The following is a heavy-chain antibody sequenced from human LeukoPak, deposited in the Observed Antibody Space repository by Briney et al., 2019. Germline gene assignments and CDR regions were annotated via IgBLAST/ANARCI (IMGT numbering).Heavy chain of an antibody. CDR2: ISYDGSNK. CDR3: ARDLGYSAYATVRGYAVDV. Sequence: SGGSLRLSCAASGFTFSSYGMHWVRQAPGKGLEWVAVISYDGSNKYYADSVKGRFTISRDFSQNTLYLQMNSLRAEDTAVYYCARDLGYSAYATVRGYAVDVWGQGTMVTVSS. CDR1: GFTFSSYG. J-gene: IGHJ3*01. D-gene: IGHD5-12*01. V-gene: IGHV3-30*03.